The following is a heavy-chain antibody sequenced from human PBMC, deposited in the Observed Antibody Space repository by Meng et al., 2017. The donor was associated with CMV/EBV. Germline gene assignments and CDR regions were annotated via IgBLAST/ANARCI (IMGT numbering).Heavy chain of an antibody. CDR3: AREGGYDFWSGYYFGGEYYGMDV. CDR2: ISSSSNFI. D-gene: IGHD3-3*01. J-gene: IGHJ6*02. V-gene: IGHV3-21*01. Sequence: GGSLRFSCAASGFTFNTYSMNWVRQAPGKGLEWVSSISSSSNFIYYADSVKGRFTISRDNAKNSLYLQVNSLRAGDTAVYYCAREGGYDFWSGYYFGGEYYGMDVWGQGTTVTVSS. CDR1: GFTFNTYS.